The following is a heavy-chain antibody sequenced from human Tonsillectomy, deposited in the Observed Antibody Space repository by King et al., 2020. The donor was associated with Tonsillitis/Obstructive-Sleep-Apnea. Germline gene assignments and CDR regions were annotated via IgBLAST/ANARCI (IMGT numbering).Heavy chain of an antibody. D-gene: IGHD6-6*01. CDR3: ARIFPPYSTSSHDYYYYMDV. CDR2: IDCDDDK. CDR1: GFSLSTSGMC. V-gene: IGHV2-70*11. J-gene: IGHJ6*03. Sequence: VTLKESGPALVKPTQTLTLTCTFSGFSLSTSGMCVSWIRQPPGKALEWLARIDCDDDKYYSTSLKTRLTISKDTSKNQVVLTMTNMDPVDTATYYCARIFPPYSTSSHDYYYYMDVWGKGTTVTVSS.